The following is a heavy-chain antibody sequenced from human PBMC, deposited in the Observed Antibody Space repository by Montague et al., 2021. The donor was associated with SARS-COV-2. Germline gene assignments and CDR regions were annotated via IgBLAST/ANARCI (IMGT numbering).Heavy chain of an antibody. CDR2: IFYSGTT. Sequence: SETLSLTCTVSGGSISTTSYYWGWIRQPPGKGLEWIASIFYSGTTYYNPSLRSRVTISVQTSKNQFSLTVASVTAADTAIYYCASDFKNSYAMVVWGQGTTVIVSS. V-gene: IGHV4-39*07. CDR1: GGSISTTSYY. J-gene: IGHJ6*02. CDR3: ASDFKNSYAMVV.